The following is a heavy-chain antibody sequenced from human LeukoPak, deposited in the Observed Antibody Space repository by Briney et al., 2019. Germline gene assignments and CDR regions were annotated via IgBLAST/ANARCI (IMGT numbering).Heavy chain of an antibody. CDR1: GGSFSGYY. V-gene: IGHV4-34*01. J-gene: IGHJ3*02. CDR3: ARGTSGWSDDAFDI. D-gene: IGHD6-19*01. CDR2: INHSGST. Sequence: PSETLSLTCAVYGGSFSGYYWSWIRQPPGKGLEWIGEINHSGSTNYNPSLKSRVTISVDTSKNQFSLKLSSVTAADTAVYYCARGTSGWSDDAFDIWGQGTMVTVSS.